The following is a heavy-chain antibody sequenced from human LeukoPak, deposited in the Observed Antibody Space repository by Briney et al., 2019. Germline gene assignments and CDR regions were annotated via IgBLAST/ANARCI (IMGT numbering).Heavy chain of an antibody. D-gene: IGHD3-22*01. V-gene: IGHV4-39*01. CDR3: AGHDSRGYYVAY. CDR2: ISYSGGT. J-gene: IGHJ4*02. CDR1: GDSINSLDL. Sequence: SETLSLTCTVSGDSINSLDLWSWVRQPPGRGLEWIGNISYSGGTNYNPSLQSRVTISVDTSKNQFSLKLSSVTAADTAVYFCAGHDSRGYYVAYWGQGALVTVSS.